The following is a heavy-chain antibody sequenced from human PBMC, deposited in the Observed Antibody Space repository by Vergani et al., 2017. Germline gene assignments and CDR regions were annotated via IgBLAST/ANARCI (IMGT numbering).Heavy chain of an antibody. Sequence: QVQLVQSGAEVKKPGASVKVSCKASGYTFTSYAMHWVRQAPGQRLEWMGWINAGNGNTKYSQKFQGRVTITADESTSTAYMELSSLRSEDTAVYYCARDRCSSTSCQEGIYYMDVWGKGTTVTVSS. CDR2: INAGNGNT. D-gene: IGHD2-2*01. V-gene: IGHV1-3*01. J-gene: IGHJ6*03. CDR3: ARDRCSSTSCQEGIYYMDV. CDR1: GYTFTSYA.